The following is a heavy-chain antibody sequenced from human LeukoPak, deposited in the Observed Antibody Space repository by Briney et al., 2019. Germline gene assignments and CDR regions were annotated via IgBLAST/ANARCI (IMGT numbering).Heavy chain of an antibody. Sequence: GASVKVSCKASGYTFTSYGISWVRQAPGQGLEWMGWISAYNGNTNYAQKLQGRVTMTTDTSTSTAYMELRSLRSDDTAVYYCAGDLRGTTSNWFDPWGQGALVTVSS. CDR3: AGDLRGTTSNWFDP. D-gene: IGHD1-1*01. J-gene: IGHJ5*02. CDR1: GYTFTSYG. CDR2: ISAYNGNT. V-gene: IGHV1-18*01.